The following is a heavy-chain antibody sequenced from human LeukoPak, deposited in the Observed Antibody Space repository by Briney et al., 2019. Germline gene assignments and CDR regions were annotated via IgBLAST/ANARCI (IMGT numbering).Heavy chain of an antibody. CDR2: ISSSGSTI. Sequence: PGGSLRLSCAASGFTFSSYEMNWVRQAPGKGLEWVSYISSSGSTIYYADSVKGGFTISRDNAKNSLYLQMNSLRAEDTAVYYCASAYITMVRGVITTFDYWGQGTLVTVSS. D-gene: IGHD3-10*01. CDR3: ASAYITMVRGVITTFDY. J-gene: IGHJ4*02. V-gene: IGHV3-48*03. CDR1: GFTFSSYE.